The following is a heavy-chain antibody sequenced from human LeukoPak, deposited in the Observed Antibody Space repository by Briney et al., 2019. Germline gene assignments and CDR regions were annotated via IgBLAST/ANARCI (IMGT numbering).Heavy chain of an antibody. J-gene: IGHJ4*02. V-gene: IGHV3-11*06. CDR2: ISSGSTYT. D-gene: IGHD5-18*01. Sequence: QAQLVESGGGLVKPGGSLRLSCAASGFTFSDYYMSWIRQAPGKGLEWVSYISSGSTYTNYADSVKGRFTISRDNAKNSLYLQMNSLRAEDTAVYYCARLTVDTAGISYFDYWGQGSLVTVSS. CDR1: GFTFSDYY. CDR3: ARLTVDTAGISYFDY.